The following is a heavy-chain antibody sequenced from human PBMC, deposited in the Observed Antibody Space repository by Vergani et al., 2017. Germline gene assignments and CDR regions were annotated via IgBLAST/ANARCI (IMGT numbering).Heavy chain of an antibody. V-gene: IGHV4-61*02. Sequence: QVQLQESGPGLVKPSQTLSLTCTVSGGSISSGSYYWSWIRQPAGKGLEWIGRIYTSGSTNYNPSLKSRVTMSVDTSKNQFSLKLSSVTAADTAVYYCARADYYYDSSGYSLDYWGQGTLVTVSS. CDR3: ARADYYYDSSGYSLDY. CDR2: IYTSGST. CDR1: GGSISSGSYY. J-gene: IGHJ4*02. D-gene: IGHD3-22*01.